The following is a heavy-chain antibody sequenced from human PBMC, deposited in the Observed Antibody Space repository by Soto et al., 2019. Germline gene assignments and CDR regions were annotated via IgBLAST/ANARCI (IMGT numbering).Heavy chain of an antibody. CDR2: IYYSGST. J-gene: IGHJ5*02. D-gene: IGHD2-15*01. CDR3: ARVYCSGGSCYPYNWFDP. V-gene: IGHV4-59*01. Sequence: PSQTLSLTCTVSDGSIRSYYWICIRQPPGNGLEWIEYIYYSGSTNYNPSLKSRVTISVDTSKNQFSLKLSSVTAADTAVYYCARVYCSGGSCYPYNWFDPWGQGTLVTVSS. CDR1: DGSIRSYY.